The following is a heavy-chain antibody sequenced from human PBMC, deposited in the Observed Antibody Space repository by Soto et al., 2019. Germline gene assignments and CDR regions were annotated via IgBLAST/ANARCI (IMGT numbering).Heavy chain of an antibody. CDR1: GGSISSSSYY. J-gene: IGHJ4*02. CDR3: ARCGAPYYFDY. D-gene: IGHD6-25*01. CDR2: IYYSGST. Sequence: QLQLQESGPGLVKPSETLSLTCTVSGGSISSSSYYWGWIRQPPGKGLEWIGSIYYSGSTYYNPVLKGRVTLSVDTSKNQFALKLSSVTAADTAVYYCARCGAPYYFDYWGQGTLVTVSS. V-gene: IGHV4-39*01.